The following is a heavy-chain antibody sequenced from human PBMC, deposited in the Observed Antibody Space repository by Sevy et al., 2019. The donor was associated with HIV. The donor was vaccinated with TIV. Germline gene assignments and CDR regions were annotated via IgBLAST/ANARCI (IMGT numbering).Heavy chain of an antibody. CDR3: AREGSDYYDSSGYYGWYYYMDV. V-gene: IGHV1-69*13. Sequence: ASVKVSCKASGGTFSSYAISWVRQAPGQGLEWMGRIIPIFGTANYAQKFQGRVTFTADESTGTAYMELSSLRSEDTAMNYCAREGSDYYDSSGYYGWYYYMDVWGKGTTVTVSS. CDR1: GGTFSSYA. D-gene: IGHD3-22*01. CDR2: IIPIFGTA. J-gene: IGHJ6*03.